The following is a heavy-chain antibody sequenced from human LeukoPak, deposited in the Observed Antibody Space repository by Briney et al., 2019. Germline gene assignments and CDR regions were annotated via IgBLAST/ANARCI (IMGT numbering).Heavy chain of an antibody. Sequence: GASVKVSCKASGYTFTSYGISWVRQAPGQGLEWMGWISAYNGNTNYAQKLQGRVTMTTDTSTSTAYMELSSLRSEDTAVYYCARDLFHRYYDSSGRAFDYWGQGTLVTVSS. CDR3: ARDLFHRYYDSSGRAFDY. CDR1: GYTFTSYG. D-gene: IGHD3-22*01. CDR2: ISAYNGNT. V-gene: IGHV1-18*01. J-gene: IGHJ4*02.